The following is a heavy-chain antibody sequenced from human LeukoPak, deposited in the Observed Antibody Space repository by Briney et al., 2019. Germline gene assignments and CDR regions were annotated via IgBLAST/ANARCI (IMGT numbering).Heavy chain of an antibody. J-gene: IGHJ4*02. D-gene: IGHD1-14*01. V-gene: IGHV3-23*01. CDR2: ISGSGVST. Sequence: GGSLRLSCAASGFTFGTYAMSWVRRAPGKGLEWVSSISGSGVSTFYADSLKGRFIISRDNSKNTLYLQMHSLRGEDTAMYYCAKGHSEDGTGFDCWGQGILVSVSS. CDR1: GFTFGTYA. CDR3: AKGHSEDGTGFDC.